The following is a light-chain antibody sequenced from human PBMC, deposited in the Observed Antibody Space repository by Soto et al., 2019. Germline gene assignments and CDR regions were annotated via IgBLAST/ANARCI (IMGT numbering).Light chain of an antibody. V-gene: IGKV1-5*03. CDR1: QSISSW. CDR3: QEHNSYIPT. J-gene: IGKJ1*01. Sequence: DIQMTQSPSALSASVGDRATITCRASQSISSWLAWYQQKPGKAPKLLIYEASVLQKGVPSRFSGSGSGTEFTLAISSLQPDDFATYYCQEHNSYIPTFGPGTKVDIK. CDR2: EAS.